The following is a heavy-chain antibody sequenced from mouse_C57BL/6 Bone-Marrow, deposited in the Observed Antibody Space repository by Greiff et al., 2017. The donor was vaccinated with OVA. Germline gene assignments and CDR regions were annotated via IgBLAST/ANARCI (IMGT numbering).Heavy chain of an antibody. CDR2: IDPSDSYT. J-gene: IGHJ1*03. CDR1: GYTFTSYW. CDR3: ASARWLLWYFDV. V-gene: IGHV1-69*01. Sequence: QVQLKQPGAELVMPGASVKLSCKASGYTFTSYWMHWVKQRPGQGLEWIGEIDPSDSYTNYNQKFKGKSTLTVDKSSSTAYMQLSSLTSEDSAVYYCASARWLLWYFDVWGTGTTVTVSS. D-gene: IGHD2-3*01.